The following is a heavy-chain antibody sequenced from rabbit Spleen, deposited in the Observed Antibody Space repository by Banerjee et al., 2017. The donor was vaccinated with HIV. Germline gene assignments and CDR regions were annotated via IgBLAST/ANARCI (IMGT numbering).Heavy chain of an antibody. Sequence: EESGGDLVKPEGSLTLTCTASGFTISSSYWICWVRQAPGKGLEWIACIYSGSSGSTSYANWAKGRFTISRTSSTTVTLQMTSLTAADTATYFCARGPRNDGDGYALWGPGTLVTVS. V-gene: IGHV1S45*01. J-gene: IGHJ4*01. CDR3: ARGPRNDGDGYAL. D-gene: IGHD6-1*01. CDR2: IYSGSSGST. CDR1: GFTISSSYW.